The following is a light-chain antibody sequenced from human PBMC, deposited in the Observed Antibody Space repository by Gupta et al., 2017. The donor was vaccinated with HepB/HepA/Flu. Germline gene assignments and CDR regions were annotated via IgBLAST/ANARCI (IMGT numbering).Light chain of an antibody. CDR1: QSARSRF. Sequence: EIVLTQSPGTLSLSPGQRATLPCRVSQSARSRFLVWYQQKPGQAPRLLIYATSSRASGIPDRFSGGGSGTKFTLNISKLEPEDFGMYYCLQDVSSPRTFGEGTKVEIK. CDR3: LQDVSSPRT. V-gene: IGKV3-20*01. CDR2: ATS. J-gene: IGKJ1*01.